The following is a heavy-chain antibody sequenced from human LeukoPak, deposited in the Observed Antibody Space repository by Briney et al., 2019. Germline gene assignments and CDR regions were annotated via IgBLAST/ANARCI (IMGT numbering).Heavy chain of an antibody. J-gene: IGHJ4*02. CDR3: ARGVFEVDY. Sequence: SETLSLTCTVSGGSISSYYWSWIRQPPGKRLEWIGYIYYSGDTNYNPSLKSRVTISVDTSKNQFSLKLSSVTAADTAVYYCARGVFEVDYWGQGTLVTVSS. CDR2: IYYSGDT. CDR1: GGSISSYY. V-gene: IGHV4-59*01.